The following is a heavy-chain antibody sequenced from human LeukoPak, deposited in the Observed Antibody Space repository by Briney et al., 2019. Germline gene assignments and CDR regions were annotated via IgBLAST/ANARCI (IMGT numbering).Heavy chain of an antibody. CDR1: GFTFSSYG. CDR3: ARIGGRNYDSSGGVRGFDY. Sequence: GRSLRLSCAASGFTFSSYGMHWVRQAPGKGLEWVAVIWYDGSNKYYADSVKGRFTISRDNSKNTLYLQMNSLRAEDTAVYYCARIGGRNYDSSGGVRGFDYWGQGTLVTVSS. J-gene: IGHJ4*02. CDR2: IWYDGSNK. V-gene: IGHV3-33*01. D-gene: IGHD3-22*01.